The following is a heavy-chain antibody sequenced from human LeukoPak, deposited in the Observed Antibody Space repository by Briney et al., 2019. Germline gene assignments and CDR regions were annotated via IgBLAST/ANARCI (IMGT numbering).Heavy chain of an antibody. CDR1: GYTFTSYG. V-gene: IGHV1-18*01. J-gene: IGHJ4*02. D-gene: IGHD3-22*01. Sequence: ASVKVSCKASGYTFTSYGISWVRQAPGQGLEWMGWISAYNDNTNYAQKLQGRVTMTTDTSTSTAYMELRSLRSDDTAVYYCARHYDSSGYFEPDYWGQGTLVTVSS. CDR2: ISAYNDNT. CDR3: ARHYDSSGYFEPDY.